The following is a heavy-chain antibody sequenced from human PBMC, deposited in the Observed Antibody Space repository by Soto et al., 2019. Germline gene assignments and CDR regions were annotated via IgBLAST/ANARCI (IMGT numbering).Heavy chain of an antibody. J-gene: IGHJ6*02. V-gene: IGHV6-1*01. CDR2: TYYRSKWYN. Sequence: QVQLQQSGPGLVKPSQTLSLTCVISGDSVSSNSAAWNWIRQSPSRGLEWLGRTYYRSKWYNDYAGSVKSRITINADTSKNQFSLQLNSVTPEDTAVHYWARGGYQYNYYGMEVWGQGTTVTVSS. D-gene: IGHD6-13*01. CDR3: ARGGYQYNYYGMEV. CDR1: GDSVSSNSAA.